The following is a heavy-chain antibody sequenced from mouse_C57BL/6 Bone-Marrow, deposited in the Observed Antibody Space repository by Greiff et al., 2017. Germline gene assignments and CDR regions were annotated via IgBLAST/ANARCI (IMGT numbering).Heavy chain of an antibody. CDR1: GYTFTSYW. CDR2: INPSNGGT. D-gene: IGHD1-1*01. J-gene: IGHJ4*01. V-gene: IGHV1-53*01. CDR3: ARWGLYYYARDY. Sequence: QVQLQQPGTELVKPGASVKLSCKASGYTFTSYWMHWVKQRPGQGLEWIGNINPSNGGTNYNEKFKSKATLTVDNSSSTAYMQLSSLTSEDSAVXYCARWGLYYYARDYWGQGTSVTVSS.